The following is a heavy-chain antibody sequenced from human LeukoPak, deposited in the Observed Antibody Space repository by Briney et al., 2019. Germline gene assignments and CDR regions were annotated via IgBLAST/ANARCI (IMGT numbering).Heavy chain of an antibody. CDR3: AIRNFGNGFHI. V-gene: IGHV4-61*02. J-gene: IGHJ3*02. CDR1: GGSMSSGNYH. Sequence: NSSQTLPLTCTVSGGSMSSGNYHWTWIRQPAGKGLEWIGRIFNGRSTNYNPSLKSRATISQDTSKNQFSLDLTSVTAADTAVYYCAIRNFGNGFHIGGQGTLLTVSS. CDR2: IFNGRST. D-gene: IGHD3-9*01.